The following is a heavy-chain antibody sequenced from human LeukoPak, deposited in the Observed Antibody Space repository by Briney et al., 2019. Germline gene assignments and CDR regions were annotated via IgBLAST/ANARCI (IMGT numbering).Heavy chain of an antibody. CDR1: GFTFSSYE. CDR2: ISGSGSTI. D-gene: IGHD3-10*01. Sequence: GGSLRLSCAASGFTFSSYEMNWVRQAPGKGLEWVSYISGSGSTIYYADSVKGRFTISRDNAKNSLYLQMNSLRAEDTAVYYCARGKALTTYYYGSGTPYYYYGMDVWGQGTTVIVSS. J-gene: IGHJ6*02. CDR3: ARGKALTTYYYGSGTPYYYYGMDV. V-gene: IGHV3-48*03.